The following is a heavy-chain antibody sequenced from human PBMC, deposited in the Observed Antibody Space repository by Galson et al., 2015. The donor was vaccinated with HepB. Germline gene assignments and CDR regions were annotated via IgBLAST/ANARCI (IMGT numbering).Heavy chain of an antibody. CDR1: GYTFTSYD. Sequence: SVKVSCKASGYTFTSYDINWVRQATGQGLEWMGWMNPNSGNTGYAQKFQGRVTMTRNTSISTAYMELSSLRSEDTAVYYCARGGGFDWLFPPYYYYYTDVWGKGTTVTVSS. J-gene: IGHJ6*03. V-gene: IGHV1-8*01. D-gene: IGHD3-9*01. CDR2: MNPNSGNT. CDR3: ARGGGFDWLFPPYYYYYTDV.